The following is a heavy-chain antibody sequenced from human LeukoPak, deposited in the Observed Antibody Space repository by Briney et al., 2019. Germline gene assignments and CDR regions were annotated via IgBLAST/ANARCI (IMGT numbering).Heavy chain of an antibody. CDR1: GYTFTSYY. J-gene: IGHJ6*02. D-gene: IGHD2-2*01. CDR2: INPSGGST. Sequence: ASVEVSCKASGYTFTSYYMHWVRQAPGQGLEWMGIINPSGGSTSYAQKFQGRVTMTRDTSTSTVYMELSSLRSEDTAVYYCARSYCSSTSCYFVHYYYYGMDVWGQGTTVTVSS. V-gene: IGHV1-46*01. CDR3: ARSYCSSTSCYFVHYYYYGMDV.